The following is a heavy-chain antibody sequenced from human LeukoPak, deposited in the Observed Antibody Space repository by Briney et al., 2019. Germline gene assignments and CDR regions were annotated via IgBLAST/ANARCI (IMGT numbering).Heavy chain of an antibody. J-gene: IGHJ4*02. V-gene: IGHV4-34*01. Sequence: PSETLSLTCAVYGGSFSGYYWSWIRQPPGKGLEWIGEINHSGSTNYNPSLKSRVTILVDTSKNQFSLKLSSVTAADTAVYYCARCRFGKQIDYWGQGTLVTVSS. CDR2: INHSGST. CDR3: ARCRFGKQIDY. CDR1: GGSFSGYY. D-gene: IGHD3-10*01.